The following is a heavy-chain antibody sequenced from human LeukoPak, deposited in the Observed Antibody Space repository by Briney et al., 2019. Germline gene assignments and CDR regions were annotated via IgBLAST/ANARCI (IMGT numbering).Heavy chain of an antibody. J-gene: IGHJ6*02. D-gene: IGHD2-21*01. Sequence: PGGSLRLSCAASGFTVSSNYMSWVRQATVEGLEWVSVIYSGGSTYYADSVKGRFTISRDNSKNTLYLQMNSLRAEDTAVYYCASVLFPGYYYGMDVCGQGTTVTVSS. V-gene: IGHV3-53*01. CDR3: ASVLFPGYYYGMDV. CDR2: IYSGGST. CDR1: GFTVSSNY.